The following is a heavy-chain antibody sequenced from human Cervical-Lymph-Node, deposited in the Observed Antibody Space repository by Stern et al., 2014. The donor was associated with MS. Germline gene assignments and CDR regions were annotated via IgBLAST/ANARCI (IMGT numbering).Heavy chain of an antibody. J-gene: IGHJ4*02. CDR3: ARDRGGSYSDY. CDR2: ISSSSSYI. Sequence: EVPLVESGGGLVKPGGSLRLSCAASGFTFSSYSMNWVRQAPGTGLELVSSISSSSSYIYYADSVKGRFTISRDNAKNSLYLQMNSLRAEDTAVYYCARDRGGSYSDYWGQGTLVTVSS. CDR1: GFTFSSYS. D-gene: IGHD1-26*01. V-gene: IGHV3-21*01.